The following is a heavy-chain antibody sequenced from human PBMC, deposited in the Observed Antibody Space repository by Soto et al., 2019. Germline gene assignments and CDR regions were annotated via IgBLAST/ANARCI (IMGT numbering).Heavy chain of an antibody. Sequence: GASVKVSCKASGYTFTYYTVHWVRQAPGQRLEWMGWISAYNGNTNYAQKLQGRVTMTTDTSTSTAYMELRSLRSDDTAVYYCARDPYSGYDLTFAFDIWGQGTMVTVSS. CDR1: GYTFTYYT. J-gene: IGHJ3*02. CDR2: ISAYNGNT. V-gene: IGHV1-18*01. CDR3: ARDPYSGYDLTFAFDI. D-gene: IGHD5-12*01.